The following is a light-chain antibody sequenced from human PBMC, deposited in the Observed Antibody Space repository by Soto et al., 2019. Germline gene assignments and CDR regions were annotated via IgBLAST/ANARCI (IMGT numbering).Light chain of an antibody. V-gene: IGKV1-5*03. J-gene: IGKJ1*01. Sequence: DIQMTQTPSTQSASVGDRVTVTCRASQSISSWLAWYQQKPGKAPKILIYKASSLESGVPSRFSGSGSGTEFTLTISSLQPDDFATYYCHQYKSYPWTFGQGTKVEIK. CDR2: KAS. CDR3: HQYKSYPWT. CDR1: QSISSW.